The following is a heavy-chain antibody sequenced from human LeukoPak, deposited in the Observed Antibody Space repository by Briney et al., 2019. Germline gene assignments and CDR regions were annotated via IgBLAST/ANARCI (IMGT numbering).Heavy chain of an antibody. CDR3: ARHDRDYFDSSGSLDY. CDR2: IYYTGST. V-gene: IGHV4-39*01. J-gene: IGHJ4*02. D-gene: IGHD3-22*01. Sequence: KPSETLSLTYTVSGASISTNFYYWGWIRQPPGKGLEWIGTIYYTGSTYYNPSLKSRVTISVDTSKNQFSLKLRSVTAADTAVYYCARHDRDYFDSSGSLDYWGQGTLVTVSS. CDR1: GASISTNFYY.